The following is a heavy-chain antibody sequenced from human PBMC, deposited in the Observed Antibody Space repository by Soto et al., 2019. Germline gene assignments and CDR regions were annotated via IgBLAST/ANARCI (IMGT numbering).Heavy chain of an antibody. Sequence: GGSLRLSCAASGFTFDDYTMHWVRQAPGKGLEWVSLISWDGGSTYYADSVKGRFTISRDNSKNSLYLQMNSLRTEDTALYYCAKEEWGYCSSTSSATLCGMDVWGQGTTVTVS. D-gene: IGHD2-2*01. CDR1: GFTFDDYT. CDR2: ISWDGGST. CDR3: AKEEWGYCSSTSSATLCGMDV. V-gene: IGHV3-43*01. J-gene: IGHJ6*02.